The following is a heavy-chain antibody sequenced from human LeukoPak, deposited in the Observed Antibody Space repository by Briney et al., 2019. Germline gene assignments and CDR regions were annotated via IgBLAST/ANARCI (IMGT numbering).Heavy chain of an antibody. D-gene: IGHD1-26*01. CDR2: IYHSGST. CDR1: GYSISSGYY. J-gene: IGHJ4*02. Sequence: SETLSLTCTVSGYSISSGYYWGWIRQPPGKGLEWIGSIYHSGSTYYNPSLKSRVTISVDTSKNQFSLKLSSVTAADTAVYYCARVTHHEWELLGVHDYWGQGTLVTVSS. V-gene: IGHV4-38-2*02. CDR3: ARVTHHEWELLGVHDY.